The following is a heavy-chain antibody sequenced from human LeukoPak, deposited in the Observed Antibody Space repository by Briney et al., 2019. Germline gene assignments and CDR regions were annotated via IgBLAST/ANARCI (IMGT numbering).Heavy chain of an antibody. Sequence: PGGSLRLSCAASGFTFTDYWMHWVRQVPGKGLVWVSIINTDTRGTYYADSVKGRFTISRDNAKSILYLRMDSLRAEDTAVYYCARAGAYHFDNWGQGTLVTVSS. CDR3: ARAGAYHFDN. D-gene: IGHD3-16*01. CDR2: INTDTRGT. V-gene: IGHV3-74*01. J-gene: IGHJ4*02. CDR1: GFTFTDYW.